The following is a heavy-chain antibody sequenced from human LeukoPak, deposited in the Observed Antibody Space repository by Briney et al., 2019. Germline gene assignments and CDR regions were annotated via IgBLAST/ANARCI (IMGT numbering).Heavy chain of an antibody. Sequence: GASVKVSCKASGGTFSNYAINWVRQAPGQGLEWMGGIIPIFGTAHYAQKFQGRVTITAAESMSTAYMELSSLRSEDTAVYYCARGWLSETTVVTPYNYWGQGTLVTVSS. CDR2: IIPIFGTA. J-gene: IGHJ4*02. D-gene: IGHD4-23*01. V-gene: IGHV1-69*13. CDR3: ARGWLSETTVVTPYNY. CDR1: GGTFSNYA.